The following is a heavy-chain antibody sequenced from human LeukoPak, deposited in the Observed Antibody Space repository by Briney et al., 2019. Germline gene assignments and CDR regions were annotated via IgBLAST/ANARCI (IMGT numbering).Heavy chain of an antibody. CDR3: AKEAEVGWGMDV. Sequence: GGSLRLSCAASGFTFDDYAMHWVRQAPGKCLEWVSGISWNSGSIGYADSVKGRFTISRDNAKNSLYLQMNSLRAEDTALYYCAKEAEVGWGMDVWGQGTTVTVSS. CDR1: GFTFDDYA. D-gene: IGHD1-14*01. J-gene: IGHJ6*02. CDR2: ISWNSGSI. V-gene: IGHV3-9*01.